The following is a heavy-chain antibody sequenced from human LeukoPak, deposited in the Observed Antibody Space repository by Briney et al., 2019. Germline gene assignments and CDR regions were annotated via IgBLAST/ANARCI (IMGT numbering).Heavy chain of an antibody. CDR3: ARQVPAAMADVFPNYMDV. D-gene: IGHD2-2*01. CDR1: GGSIYSRSYY. J-gene: IGHJ6*03. V-gene: IGHV4-39*01. CDR2: IYYSGST. Sequence: PSETLSLTCTVSGGSIYSRSYYWGWIRQPPGKGLEWIGSIYYSGSTYYNPSLKSRVTISVDTSKNQFSLKLGSVTAADTAVYYCARQVPAAMADVFPNYMDVWGKGTTVTVSS.